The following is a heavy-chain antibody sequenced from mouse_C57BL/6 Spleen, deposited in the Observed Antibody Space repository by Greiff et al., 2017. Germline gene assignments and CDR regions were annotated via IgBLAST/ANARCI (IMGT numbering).Heavy chain of an antibody. CDR3: ARRDYGSSYPYYFDY. V-gene: IGHV1-50*01. Sequence: QVQLQQPGAELVKPGASVKLSCKASGYTFTSYWMQWVKQRPGQGLEWIGEIDPSDSYTNYNQKFKGKATLTVDTSSSPAYMQLSSLTSEDSAVYYCARRDYGSSYPYYFDYWGQGTTLTVSS. CDR2: IDPSDSYT. CDR1: GYTFTSYW. D-gene: IGHD1-1*01. J-gene: IGHJ2*01.